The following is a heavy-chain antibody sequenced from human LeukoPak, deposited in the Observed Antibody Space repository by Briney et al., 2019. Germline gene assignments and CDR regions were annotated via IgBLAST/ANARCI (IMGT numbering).Heavy chain of an antibody. D-gene: IGHD1-1*01. J-gene: IGHJ6*03. V-gene: IGHV3-49*04. CDR3: TRDLAFTWNGAQYYYYMDV. CDR2: IRSNAYGGTT. Sequence: SLRLSCTASGFTIGGYAMSWVRQAPGQGLEWVGFIRSNAYGGTTEYDASVKGSFTISRDDSNSIAYLQMNSLKTEDTAVYYCTRDLAFTWNGAQYYYYMDVWGKGTTVTVSS. CDR1: GFTIGGYA.